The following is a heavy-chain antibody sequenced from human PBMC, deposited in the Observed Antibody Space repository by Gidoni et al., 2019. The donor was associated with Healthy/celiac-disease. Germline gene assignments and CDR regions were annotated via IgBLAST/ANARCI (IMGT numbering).Heavy chain of an antibody. Sequence: QVQLQESGPGLVKPSETLSLTCTVSGGPISSYYWIWIRQPPGKGLEWIGYIYYSGSTNYNPSLKSRVTISVDTSKNQFSLKLSSVTAAATAVYYCARDLWEYSSSLNYYYYGMDVWGQGTTVTVSS. J-gene: IGHJ6*02. CDR3: ARDLWEYSSSLNYYYYGMDV. D-gene: IGHD6-6*01. CDR1: GGPISSYY. CDR2: IYYSGST. V-gene: IGHV4-59*01.